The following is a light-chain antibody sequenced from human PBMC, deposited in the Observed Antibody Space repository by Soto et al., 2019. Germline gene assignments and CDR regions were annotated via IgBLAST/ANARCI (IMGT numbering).Light chain of an antibody. V-gene: IGKV3-20*01. J-gene: IGKJ1*01. CDR2: GAS. CDR1: QSVSSSY. CDR3: QQYGSSPQT. Sequence: ETVLTQSPGPLSLSPGERATLSCSASQSVSSSYLAWYQQKPGQAPRLLIYGASSRATGIPDRFSGSGSGTDFTLTISRLEPEDFAVYYCQQYGSSPQTFGQGTKVDI.